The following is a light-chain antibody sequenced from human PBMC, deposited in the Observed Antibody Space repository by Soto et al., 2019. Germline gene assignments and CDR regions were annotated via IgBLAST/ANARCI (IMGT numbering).Light chain of an antibody. Sequence: IGLTKSPGTLSLSPGERATLPCRASQSVSSSYLAWYQQKPGHAPRLLIYGASSSATGIPDRFSGSGSGTDFTLTISRLEPEDFAVYYCQQYGSTPMLTFGGGTKVDIK. V-gene: IGKV3-20*01. CDR3: QQYGSTPMLT. CDR1: QSVSSSY. J-gene: IGKJ4*01. CDR2: GAS.